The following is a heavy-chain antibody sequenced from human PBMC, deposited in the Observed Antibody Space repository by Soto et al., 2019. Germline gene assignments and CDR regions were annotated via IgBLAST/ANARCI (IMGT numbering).Heavy chain of an antibody. Sequence: QVHLVQSGAEVKKPGASVKVSCKGSGYAFTTYGITWVRQAPGQGLEWMGWISAHNGNTNYAQKLQGRVTVTRETSTSTAYMELRILRSDDTAVYYCARGRYGDYWGQGALVNVSS. CDR1: GYAFTTYG. CDR2: ISAHNGNT. V-gene: IGHV1-18*01. D-gene: IGHD1-1*01. J-gene: IGHJ4*02. CDR3: ARGRYGDY.